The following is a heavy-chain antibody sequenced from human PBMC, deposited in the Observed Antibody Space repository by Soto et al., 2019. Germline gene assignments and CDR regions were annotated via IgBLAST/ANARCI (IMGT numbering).Heavy chain of an antibody. Sequence: SETLSLTCAVSGGSFNANYWTWIRQPPGRGLDWIGEINHDGRTNYNPSLRSRVTISVDTSNNQFSLKLSSVTAADTAVYYCASARWDYWGQGILVTVSS. J-gene: IGHJ4*02. CDR1: GGSFNANY. V-gene: IGHV4-34*01. CDR3: ASARWDY. CDR2: INHDGRT.